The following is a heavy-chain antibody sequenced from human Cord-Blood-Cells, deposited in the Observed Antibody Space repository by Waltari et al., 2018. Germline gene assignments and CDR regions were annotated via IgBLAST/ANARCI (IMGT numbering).Heavy chain of an antibody. D-gene: IGHD7-27*01. CDR3: ARRGEPNWGSFDY. J-gene: IGHJ4*02. Sequence: QVQLVQSGAEVKKPGASVTVSCKASGYTFPGYSMHWVRQAPGQGLEWMGWINPNSGGTNYAQKFQGRVTMTRDTSISTAYMELSRLRSDDTAVYYCARRGEPNWGSFDYWGQGTLVTVSS. V-gene: IGHV1-2*02. CDR1: GYTFPGYS. CDR2: INPNSGGT.